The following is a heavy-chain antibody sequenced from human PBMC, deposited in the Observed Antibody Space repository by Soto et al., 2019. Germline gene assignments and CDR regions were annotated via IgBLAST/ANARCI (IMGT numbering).Heavy chain of an antibody. CDR1: GYTFTSYG. CDR3: ARDPIYDILTGALDY. V-gene: IGHV1-18*01. Sequence: GASVKVSCKASGYTFTSYGISWVRQAPGQGLEWMGLISAYNGNTNYAQKLQGRVTMTTDTSTSTAYMELRSLRSDDTAMYYCARDPIYDILTGALDYWGQGTLLTVSS. J-gene: IGHJ4*02. CDR2: ISAYNGNT. D-gene: IGHD3-9*01.